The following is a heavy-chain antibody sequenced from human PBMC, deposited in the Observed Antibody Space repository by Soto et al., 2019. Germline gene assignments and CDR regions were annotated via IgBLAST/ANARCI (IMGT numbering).Heavy chain of an antibody. Sequence: VQLQESGPGLVKPSGTLSLTCTVSGDSFSNYYWTWIRQPPGQGPEWIGYISYSGKTNYNPSLNSRVTISMDTSKNQFSLNLSSVAVADTAVYYCARQGGYNDRHAFDIWGQGTMVTVSS. V-gene: IGHV4-59*08. CDR1: GDSFSNYY. D-gene: IGHD3-22*01. CDR2: ISYSGKT. CDR3: ARQGGYNDRHAFDI. J-gene: IGHJ3*02.